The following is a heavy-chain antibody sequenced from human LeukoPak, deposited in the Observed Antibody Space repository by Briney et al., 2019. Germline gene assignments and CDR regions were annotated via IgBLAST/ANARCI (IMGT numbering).Heavy chain of an antibody. CDR3: ARDGYNYPSDDY. V-gene: IGHV1-2*02. Sequence: ASVKVSCKASGYTFTSYYMHWVRQAPGQGLEWMGWINPNSGGTNYAQKFQGRVTMTRDTSISTAYMELSRLRSDDTAVCYCARDGYNYPSDDYWGQGTLVTVSS. D-gene: IGHD5-24*01. CDR2: INPNSGGT. J-gene: IGHJ4*02. CDR1: GYTFTSYY.